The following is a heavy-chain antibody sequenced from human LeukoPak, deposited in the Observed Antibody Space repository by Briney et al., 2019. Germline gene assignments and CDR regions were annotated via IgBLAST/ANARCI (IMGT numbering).Heavy chain of an antibody. Sequence: ASVKVSCKASGCTFTSYYMYWVRQAPGQGLEWIGIINPSGASTSYAQKFQGRVTMTRDTSTSTVYMELSSLRSEDTAVYYCARATMVRAPFDYWGQGTLVTVSS. CDR2: INPSGAST. CDR1: GCTFTSYY. D-gene: IGHD3-10*01. CDR3: ARATMVRAPFDY. J-gene: IGHJ4*02. V-gene: IGHV1-46*01.